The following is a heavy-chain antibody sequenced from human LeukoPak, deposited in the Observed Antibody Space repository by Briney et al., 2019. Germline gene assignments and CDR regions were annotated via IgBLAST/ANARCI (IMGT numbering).Heavy chain of an antibody. J-gene: IGHJ4*02. CDR3: ASYLLRFLEWQRDY. CDR2: ISYDGSNK. V-gene: IGHV3-30-3*01. CDR1: GFTFSSYA. Sequence: GGSLRLSCAASGFTFSSYAVSWVRQAPGKGLEWVSLISYDGSNKDYADSVKGRFTISRDNSKNSLYLQMNSLRAEDTAVYYCASYLLRFLEWQRDYWGQGTLVTVSS. D-gene: IGHD3-3*01.